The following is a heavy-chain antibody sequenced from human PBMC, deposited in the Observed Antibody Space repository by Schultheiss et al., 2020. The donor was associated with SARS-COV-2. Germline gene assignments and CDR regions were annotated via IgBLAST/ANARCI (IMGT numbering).Heavy chain of an antibody. CDR2: ISWNSGSI. J-gene: IGHJ4*02. Sequence: GGSLRLSCAASGFTFDDYAMHWVRQAPGKGLEWVPGISWNSGSIGYADSVKGRFTISRDNAKNSLYLQMNSLRAEDTAVYYCAKDRKVYSSSYQTDYWGQGTLVTVSS. CDR1: GFTFDDYA. D-gene: IGHD6-6*01. V-gene: IGHV3-9*01. CDR3: AKDRKVYSSSYQTDY.